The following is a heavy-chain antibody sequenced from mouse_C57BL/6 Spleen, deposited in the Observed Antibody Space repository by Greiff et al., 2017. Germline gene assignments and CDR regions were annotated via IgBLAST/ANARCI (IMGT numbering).Heavy chain of an antibody. D-gene: IGHD1-1*01. CDR1: GFTFSDYY. Sequence: DVQLQESEGGLVQPGSSMKLSCTASGFTFSDYYMAWVRQVPEKGLEWVANINYDGSSTYYLDSLKSRFIISRDNAKNILYLQMSSLKSEDTATYYCARAYYYGSFYYFDYWGQGTTLTVSS. V-gene: IGHV5-16*01. CDR3: ARAYYYGSFYYFDY. CDR2: INYDGSST. J-gene: IGHJ2*01.